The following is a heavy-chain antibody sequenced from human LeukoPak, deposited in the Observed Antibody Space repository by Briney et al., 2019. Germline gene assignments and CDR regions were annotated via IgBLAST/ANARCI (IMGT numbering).Heavy chain of an antibody. CDR2: IYYSGST. D-gene: IGHD3-22*01. J-gene: IGHJ4*02. CDR1: GGSISSSSHY. V-gene: IGHV4-39*07. Sequence: SETLSLTCTVSGGSISSSSHYWGWIRQPPGKGLEWIGSIYYSGSTYYNPSLKSRVTISVDTSKNQFSLKLSSVTAADTAVYYCARVTYYYDSSGYYLGYYFDYWGQGTLVTVSS. CDR3: ARVTYYYDSSGYYLGYYFDY.